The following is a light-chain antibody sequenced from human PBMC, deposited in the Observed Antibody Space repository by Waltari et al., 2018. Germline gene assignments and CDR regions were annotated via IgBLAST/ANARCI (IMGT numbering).Light chain of an antibody. Sequence: QSALTQPASVSGSPGQSITISCTGTSSDVGRYNLVSWYQQHPGKAPKLLIYEVTQRPSGVSNRFSGSESGNTASLTISGLQAEDEADYYCCSYAGSSTLVFGGGTKLAVL. J-gene: IGLJ2*01. CDR3: CSYAGSSTLV. CDR2: EVT. CDR1: SSDVGRYNL. V-gene: IGLV2-23*02.